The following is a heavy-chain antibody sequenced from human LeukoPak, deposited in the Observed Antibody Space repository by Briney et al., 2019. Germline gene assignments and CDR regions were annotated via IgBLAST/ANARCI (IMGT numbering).Heavy chain of an antibody. CDR2: INSDGDTI. CDR3: ARCLSYMDV. V-gene: IGHV3-74*01. Sequence: PGGSLRLSRDGSGFSFSSTWMYWVRQVPEKGLGWVSRINSDGDTINYADSVRGRFTVSRDNAKKTLYLQMNSLRVEDTLLYYCARCLSYMDVWRRGPTVSVFS. D-gene: IGHD5/OR15-5a*01. J-gene: IGHJ6*03. CDR1: GFSFSSTW.